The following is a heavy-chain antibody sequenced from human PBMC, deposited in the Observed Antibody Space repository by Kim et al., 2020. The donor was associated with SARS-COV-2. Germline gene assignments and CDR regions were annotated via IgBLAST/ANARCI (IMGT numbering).Heavy chain of an antibody. CDR1: GANFANVW. CDR3: TTGAPSGNFFDY. D-gene: IGHD1-1*01. J-gene: IGHJ4*02. V-gene: IGHV3-15*01. CDR2: IKRKKDGETR. Sequence: GGSLRLSCIVSGANFANVWMSWVRQAPGKGLEWVGRIKRKKDGETRDYAAAVKGRFSISRDDSKKVVFLHMDSLQIEDTAVYYCTTGAPSGNFFDYWGQGTLVIASS.